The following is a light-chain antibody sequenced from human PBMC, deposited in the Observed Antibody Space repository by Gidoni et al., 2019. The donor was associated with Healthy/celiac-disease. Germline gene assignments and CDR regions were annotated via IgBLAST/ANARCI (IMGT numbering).Light chain of an antibody. CDR1: QSLLHRNGYNY. J-gene: IGKJ2*01. Sequence: DIVMTQSPPSLPVTPGEPAPISCRSSQSLLHRNGYNYLDWYLQKPGQSPQLLIYSGSTRAPGVPDRFSGSGSGTDFTLKISRVEAEDVGVYYCMQALQTPYTFGQGTKLEIK. CDR3: MQALQTPYT. CDR2: SGS. V-gene: IGKV2-28*01.